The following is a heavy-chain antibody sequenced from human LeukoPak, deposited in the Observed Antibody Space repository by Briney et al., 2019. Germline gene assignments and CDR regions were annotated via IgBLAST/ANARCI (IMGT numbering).Heavy chain of an antibody. Sequence: SETLSLTCTVSGGSISSYYWSWIRQPPGKGLEWIGYIYYSGSTNYNPSLKSRVTISVDTSKNQFSLKLSSVTAADTAVYYCARSQLRFLEWLPEYYFDYWGQGTLVTVSS. CDR2: IYYSGST. D-gene: IGHD3-3*01. CDR1: GGSISSYY. V-gene: IGHV4-59*08. J-gene: IGHJ4*02. CDR3: ARSQLRFLEWLPEYYFDY.